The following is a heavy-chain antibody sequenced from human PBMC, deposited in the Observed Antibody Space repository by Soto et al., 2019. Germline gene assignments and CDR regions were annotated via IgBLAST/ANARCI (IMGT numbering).Heavy chain of an antibody. CDR3: AREFRGIVAGSNYFDY. CDR2: ISYDGSNK. D-gene: IGHD5-12*01. Sequence: SLRLSCAASGFTFSSYAMHWVRQAPGKGLEWVAVISYDGSNKYYADSVKGRFTISRDNSKNTLYLQMNSLRAEDTAVYYCAREFRGIVAGSNYFDYWAQGTLVTVSS. CDR1: GFTFSSYA. J-gene: IGHJ4*02. V-gene: IGHV3-30-3*01.